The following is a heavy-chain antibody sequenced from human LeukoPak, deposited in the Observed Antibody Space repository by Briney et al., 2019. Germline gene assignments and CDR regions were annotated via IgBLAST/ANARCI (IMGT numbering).Heavy chain of an antibody. D-gene: IGHD1-26*01. CDR3: ARGLLRPIEGRHFDY. Sequence: PSETLSLTCAVYGGSFSGYYWSWIRQPPGKGLEWIGEINHSGSTNYNPSLKSRVTISVDTSKNQFSLKLSSVTAADTAVYYCARGLLRPIEGRHFDYWGQGTLVTVSS. CDR2: INHSGST. V-gene: IGHV4-34*01. J-gene: IGHJ4*02. CDR1: GGSFSGYY.